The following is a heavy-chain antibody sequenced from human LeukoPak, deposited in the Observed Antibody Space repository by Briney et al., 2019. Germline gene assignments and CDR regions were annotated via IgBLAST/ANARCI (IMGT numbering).Heavy chain of an antibody. V-gene: IGHV1-18*01. CDR1: GYTFTNYG. D-gene: IGHD2-2*01. J-gene: IGHJ4*02. CDR3: ARALRYCSTTSCQYYFDY. Sequence: RASVKVSCKASGYTFTNYGISWVRQAPGQGLEWMGWMSALNGNTNYQHKFQGRVTMTRNTYISTAYMELSSLKSEDTAVYYCARALRYCSTTSCQYYFDYWGQGTLVTVSS. CDR2: MSALNGNT.